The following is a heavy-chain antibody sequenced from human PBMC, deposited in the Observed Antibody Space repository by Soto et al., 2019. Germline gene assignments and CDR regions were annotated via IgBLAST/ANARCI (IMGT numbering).Heavy chain of an antibody. CDR1: GYTFTSDG. CDR3: ARYWCFIAAAGSENLYDYGMNV. J-gene: IGHJ6*01. Sequence: ASVKVSFKASGYTFTSDGISWVRQAPGQGPELMGLISAYNGNTNYAQKLQGRVTMTTDTYTSTAYMELRGRRSDNTAVHYCARYWCFIAAAGSENLYDYGMNV. D-gene: IGHD6-13*01. CDR2: ISAYNGNT. V-gene: IGHV1-18*04.